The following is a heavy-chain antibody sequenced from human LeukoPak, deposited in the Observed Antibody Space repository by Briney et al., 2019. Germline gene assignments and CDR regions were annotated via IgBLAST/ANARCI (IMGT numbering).Heavy chain of an antibody. CDR2: IYHSGST. D-gene: IGHD2-2*01. Sequence: PSETLSLTCAVSGYSISSGYYWGWIRQPPGKGLGWIGSIYHSGSTYYNPSLKSRVTISVDTSKNQFSLKLSSVTAADTAVYYCARRHCSSNSCYDYWGQGTLVTVSS. J-gene: IGHJ4*02. CDR3: ARRHCSSNSCYDY. V-gene: IGHV4-38-2*01. CDR1: GYSISSGYY.